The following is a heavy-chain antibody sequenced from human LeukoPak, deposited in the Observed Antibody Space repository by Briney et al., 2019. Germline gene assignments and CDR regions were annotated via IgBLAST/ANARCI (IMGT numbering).Heavy chain of an antibody. D-gene: IGHD6-19*01. J-gene: IGHJ6*03. CDR2: ITISSSYT. Sequence: GGSLRLSCAASGFTFSSHSMNWVRQAPGRGLEWVSSITISSSYTYYADSVKGRFTISRDNARNSLYLQMYSLRAEDTAVYYCARDKAGGTPNYYYSMDVWGKGTTVTVSS. CDR1: GFTFSSHS. CDR3: ARDKAGGTPNYYYSMDV. V-gene: IGHV3-21*01.